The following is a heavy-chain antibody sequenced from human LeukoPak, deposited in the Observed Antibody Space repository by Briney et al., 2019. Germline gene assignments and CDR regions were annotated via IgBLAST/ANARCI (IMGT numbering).Heavy chain of an antibody. CDR1: GFTFRNYC. V-gene: IGHV3-30*02. D-gene: IGHD6-19*01. J-gene: IGHJ4*02. CDR2: IQTDESNK. Sequence: GGSLRLSCSASGFTFRNYCMHWVRQAPGKGLGWVSFIQTDESNKYYSDSVKGRFTISRDNSNTMLYHQMSSLSAEATAVYYCTKELTSGWFFDYWGQGTLVTVSS. CDR3: TKELTSGWFFDY.